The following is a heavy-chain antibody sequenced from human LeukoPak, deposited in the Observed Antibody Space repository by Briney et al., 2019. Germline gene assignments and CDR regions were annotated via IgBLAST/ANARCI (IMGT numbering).Heavy chain of an antibody. V-gene: IGHV3-23*01. D-gene: IGHD2-2*01. CDR1: GFTFSSYA. Sequence: GGSLRLSCAASGFTFSSYAMSWVRQAPGKGLEWVSAISGSGGSTYYADSVKGRFTISRDNSKNTLYLQMNSLRAEDTAVYYCARSVSSRFTSPRRPYYFDSWGQGTLVTVSS. CDR3: ARSVSSRFTSPRRPYYFDS. J-gene: IGHJ4*02. CDR2: ISGSGGST.